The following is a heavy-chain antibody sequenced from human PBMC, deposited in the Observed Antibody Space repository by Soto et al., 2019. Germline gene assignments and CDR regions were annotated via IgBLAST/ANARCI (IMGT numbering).Heavy chain of an antibody. CDR3: ARDSDFYGLDI. V-gene: IGHV3-49*04. Sequence: GGSLRLSCTYSGFNYDDHGLAWVRQAPGKSLEWVGFTAGQSYGGLIAYGASVKGRFTISRDDSKNVFYLHMTGLQVEDTGTYFCARDSDFYGLDIWGQGTTVTVSS. J-gene: IGHJ6*02. CDR1: GFNYDDHG. CDR2: TAGQSYGGLI.